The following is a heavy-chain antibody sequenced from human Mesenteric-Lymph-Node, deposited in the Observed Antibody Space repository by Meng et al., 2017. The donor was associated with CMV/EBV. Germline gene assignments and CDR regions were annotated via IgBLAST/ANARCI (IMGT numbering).Heavy chain of an antibody. D-gene: IGHD2-15*01. J-gene: IGHJ6*02. Sequence: GGSLRLSCAASGFTFSSYWMHWVRQVPGKGLVWVSRINSDGSSTSYADSVKGRFTVSRDNAQNSLYLQMNSLRAEDTAVYFCARDGYCSGGSCYELYGMDVWGQGTTVTVSS. CDR2: INSDGSST. CDR3: ARDGYCSGGSCYELYGMDV. CDR1: GFTFSSYW. V-gene: IGHV3-74*01.